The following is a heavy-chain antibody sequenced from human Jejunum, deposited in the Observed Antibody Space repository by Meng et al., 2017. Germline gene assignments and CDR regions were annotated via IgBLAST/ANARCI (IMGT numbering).Heavy chain of an antibody. V-gene: IGHV1-2*06. J-gene: IGHJ4*02. D-gene: IGHD3-22*01. CDR2: ISPTTGDT. Sequence: ASVKVSCKASGYTFTGYYMHWVRQAPGQGLEWMGRISPTTGDTDYAQKFQGGLTMTRDMSISTAYMELSRLRSDDPAVYFCAMGTSNYDSSGYYGLDHWGQGTLVTVSS. CDR3: AMGTSNYDSSGYYGLDH. CDR1: GYTFTGYY.